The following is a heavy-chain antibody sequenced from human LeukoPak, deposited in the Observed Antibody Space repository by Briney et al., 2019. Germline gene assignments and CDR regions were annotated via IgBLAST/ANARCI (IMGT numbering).Heavy chain of an antibody. V-gene: IGHV1-69*04. D-gene: IGHD1-26*01. CDR2: IIPILGIA. Sequence: SVKVSCKASGYTFTSYDINWVRQATGQGLEWMGRIIPILGIANYAQKFQGRVTITADKSTSTAYMELSSLRSEDTAVYYCARGHYYVDPWGQGTLVTVSS. CDR3: ARGHYYVDP. J-gene: IGHJ5*02. CDR1: GYTFTSYD.